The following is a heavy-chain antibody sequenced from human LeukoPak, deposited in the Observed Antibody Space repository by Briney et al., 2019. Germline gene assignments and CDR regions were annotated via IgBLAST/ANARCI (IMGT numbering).Heavy chain of an antibody. D-gene: IGHD3-10*01. CDR2: ISGSGGST. J-gene: IGHJ4*02. V-gene: IGHV3-23*01. Sequence: PGGSLMLSSRAAGFTFSSYAMSCVRQAPGTGLEWVSAISGSGGSTYYAASVKGRFTISRDNSKNTLYLQMSSLRAEDTAVYYCAKTANLGDVPFDYWGQGTLVTVSS. CDR3: AKTANLGDVPFDY. CDR1: GFTFSSYA.